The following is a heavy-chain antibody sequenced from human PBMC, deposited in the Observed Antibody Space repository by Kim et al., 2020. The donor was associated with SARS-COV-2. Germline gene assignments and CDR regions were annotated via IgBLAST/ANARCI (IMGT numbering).Heavy chain of an antibody. CDR1: GFTFSSYA. V-gene: IGHV3-23*01. CDR2: ISGSGGST. J-gene: IGHJ4*02. CDR3: AKLVRNYYGSGSYYTRFDY. Sequence: GGSLRLSCAASGFTFSSYAMSWVRQAPGKGLKWVSSISGSGGSTYYADFVKGRFTISRDNSKNTLYLQLNSLGAEDTAVYYCAKLVRNYYGSGSYYTRFDYWGQGTLVTVSS. D-gene: IGHD3-10*01.